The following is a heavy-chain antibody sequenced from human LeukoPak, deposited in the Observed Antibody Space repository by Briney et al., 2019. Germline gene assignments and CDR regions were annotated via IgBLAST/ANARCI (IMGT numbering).Heavy chain of an antibody. D-gene: IGHD3-3*01. CDR2: ISGSGGST. CDR1: GFTFSSYA. J-gene: IGHJ4*02. Sequence: GGSLRLSCAASGFTFSSYAMSWVRPAPGKGLEWVSAISGSGGSTYYADSVKGRFTISRDNSKNTLYLQMNSLRAEDTAVYYCAKDRNYDFWSGYIDYWGQGTLVTVSS. V-gene: IGHV3-23*01. CDR3: AKDRNYDFWSGYIDY.